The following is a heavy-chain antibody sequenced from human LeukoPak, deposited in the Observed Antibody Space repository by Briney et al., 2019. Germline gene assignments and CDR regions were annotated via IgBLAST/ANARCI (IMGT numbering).Heavy chain of an antibody. J-gene: IGHJ3*02. CDR1: GFTVSSNY. CDR3: AGCLNTIFGVVDAFGI. D-gene: IGHD3-3*01. Sequence: GGSLRLSCAASGFTVSSNYMSWVRQAPGKGLEWVSVIYSGGSTYYADSVKGRFTISRDNSKNTLYLQMNSPRAEDTAVYYCAGCLNTIFGVVDAFGIWGQGTMVTVSS. V-gene: IGHV3-66*02. CDR2: IYSGGST.